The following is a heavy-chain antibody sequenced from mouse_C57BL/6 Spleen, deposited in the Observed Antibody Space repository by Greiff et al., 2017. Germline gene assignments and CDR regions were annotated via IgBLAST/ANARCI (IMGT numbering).Heavy chain of an antibody. CDR3: ARGAYDYDEANWYFDV. V-gene: IGHV1-50*01. D-gene: IGHD2-4*01. CDR1: GYTFTSYW. CDR2: IDPSDSYT. J-gene: IGHJ1*03. Sequence: VQLQQSGAELVKPGASVKLSCKASGYTFTSYWMQWVKQRPGQGLEWIGGIDPSDSYTNYNQKFKGKATLTVDTSSSTAYMRLSSLTSEDSAVYYCARGAYDYDEANWYFDVWGTGTTVTVSS.